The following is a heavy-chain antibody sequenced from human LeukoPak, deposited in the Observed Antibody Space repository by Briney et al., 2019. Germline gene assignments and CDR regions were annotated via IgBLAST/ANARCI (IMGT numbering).Heavy chain of an antibody. D-gene: IGHD6-13*01. CDR2: ISYSGNS. Sequence: PSETLSLTCTVSGGSISSYYLTWIRQPPGKGLEWIGYISYSGNSNYNPSLRSRVTISVDTSKNQFSLKLSSVIAADTAVYYCARVSSSWYQDWYFDLWGRGTLVTVSS. CDR1: GGSISSYY. J-gene: IGHJ2*01. V-gene: IGHV4-59*01. CDR3: ARVSSSWYQDWYFDL.